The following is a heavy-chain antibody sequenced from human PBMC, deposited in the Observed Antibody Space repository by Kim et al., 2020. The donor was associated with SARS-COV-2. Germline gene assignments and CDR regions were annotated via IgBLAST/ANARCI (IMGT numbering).Heavy chain of an antibody. CDR1: GFTFSSYA. Sequence: GGSLRLSCSASGFTFSSYAMHWVRQAPGKGLEYVSAISSNGGSTYYADSVKGRFTISRDNSKNTLYLQMSSLRAEDTAVYYCVNGPRCSGGSCYSLRKDYYYYYGMDVWGQGTPVTVSS. D-gene: IGHD2-15*01. V-gene: IGHV3-64D*06. J-gene: IGHJ6*02. CDR3: VNGPRCSGGSCYSLRKDYYYYYGMDV. CDR2: ISSNGGST.